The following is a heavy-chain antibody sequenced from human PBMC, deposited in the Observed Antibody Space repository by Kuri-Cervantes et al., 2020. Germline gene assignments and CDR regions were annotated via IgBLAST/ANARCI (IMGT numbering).Heavy chain of an antibody. CDR1: GFTFSDYY. J-gene: IGHJ5*02. Sequence: ESLKISCATSGFTFSDYYMSWIRQAPGKGLEWIGEINHSGSTKYNPSLKSRVTISVDTSKNQFSLKLTFVTAADTAVYYCARGAGSSGWYLQLFDPWGQGTLVTVSS. V-gene: IGHV4-34*01. CDR3: ARGAGSSGWYLQLFDP. D-gene: IGHD6-19*01. CDR2: INHSGST.